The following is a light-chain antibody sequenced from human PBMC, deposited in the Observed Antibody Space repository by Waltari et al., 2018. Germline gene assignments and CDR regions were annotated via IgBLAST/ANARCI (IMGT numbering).Light chain of an antibody. CDR2: DVI. CDR3: SSYAGRSTKI. J-gene: IGLJ2*01. V-gene: IGLV2-14*03. Sequence: QPALTQPASVSGSPGQSITIPCTGIGSDDADYNYVPWYQQHPGNAPKLMIYDVINRPSGVSDRFSGSKSGSTASLTISGLQAEDEADYYCSSYAGRSTKIFGGGTKLTVL. CDR1: GSDDADYNY.